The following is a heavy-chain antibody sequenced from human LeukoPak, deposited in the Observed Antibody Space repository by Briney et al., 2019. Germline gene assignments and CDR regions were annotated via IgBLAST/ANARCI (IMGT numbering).Heavy chain of an antibody. CDR1: GFTFSSYW. CDR3: ARGGDIVVVPAAMDYYYGMDV. D-gene: IGHD2-2*01. Sequence: PGGSLRLSCAASGFTFSSYWMHWVRQAPGKGLVWVSRINSDGSSTSYADSVKGRFTISRDNAKNTLYLQMNGLRAEDTAVYYCARGGDIVVVPAAMDYYYGMDVWGQGTTVTVSS. CDR2: INSDGSST. J-gene: IGHJ6*02. V-gene: IGHV3-74*01.